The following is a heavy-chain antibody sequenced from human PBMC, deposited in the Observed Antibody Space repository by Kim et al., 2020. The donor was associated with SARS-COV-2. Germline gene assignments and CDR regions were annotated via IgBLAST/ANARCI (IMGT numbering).Heavy chain of an antibody. D-gene: IGHD6-19*01. V-gene: IGHV3-23*01. J-gene: IGHJ4*02. Sequence: YYADSVKGRFTISRDNSKNTLYLQMNGLRAEDTALYYCATFRSGWYFDYWGQGTLVTVSS. CDR3: ATFRSGWYFDY.